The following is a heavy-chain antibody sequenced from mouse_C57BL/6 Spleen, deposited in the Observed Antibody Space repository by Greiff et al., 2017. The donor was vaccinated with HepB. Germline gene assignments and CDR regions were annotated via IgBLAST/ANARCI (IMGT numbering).Heavy chain of an antibody. J-gene: IGHJ3*01. D-gene: IGHD1-1*01. Sequence: QVQLQQSGAELARPGASVKLSCKASGYTFTSYGISWVKQRTGQGLEWIGEIYPRSGNTYYNEKFKGKATLTADKSSSTAYMELRSLTSEDSAVYFCAYLITTVVAPFAYWGQGTLVTVSA. V-gene: IGHV1-81*01. CDR1: GYTFTSYG. CDR2: IYPRSGNT. CDR3: AYLITTVVAPFAY.